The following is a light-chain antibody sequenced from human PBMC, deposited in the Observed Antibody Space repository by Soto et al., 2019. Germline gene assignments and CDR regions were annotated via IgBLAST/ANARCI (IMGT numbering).Light chain of an antibody. CDR1: SSDVGGYNY. CDR2: DVS. V-gene: IGLV2-11*01. Sequence: QSALTQPRSVSGSPGQSVTISCTGTSSDVGGYNYVSWYQQHPGKAPKLMIYDVSKRPSGVPDRFSGSKSGNTASLTICGLQAEDEADYYCCSYEGSYTWVFGGRTKLTVL. CDR3: CSYEGSYTWV. J-gene: IGLJ2*01.